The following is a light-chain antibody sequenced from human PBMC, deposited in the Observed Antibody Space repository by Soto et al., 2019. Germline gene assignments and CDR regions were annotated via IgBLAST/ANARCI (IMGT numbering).Light chain of an antibody. J-gene: IGLJ2*01. Sequence: SYVLTQPPSVSVAPGQTARITCGGNNIGGKSVHWFQQKPGQAPVLVVSDDSDRPSGIPERFSGSNSGNTATLTISRVEAGDEADYYCQVWDRSSDQVIFGGGTKLTVL. V-gene: IGLV3-21*02. CDR2: DDS. CDR1: NIGGKS. CDR3: QVWDRSSDQVI.